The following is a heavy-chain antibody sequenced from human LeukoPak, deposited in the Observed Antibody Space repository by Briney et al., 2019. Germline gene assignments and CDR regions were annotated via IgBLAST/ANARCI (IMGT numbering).Heavy chain of an antibody. CDR3: ARDRGSGSGDNFEM. CDR1: AFTFIDYY. D-gene: IGHD3-10*01. J-gene: IGHJ3*02. CDR2: LNPNGGST. V-gene: IGHV1-2*02. Sequence: GTSVKVSCKALAFTFIDYYIHWVPQSPGQGLEGRGWLNPNGGSTNYAQKFQARVTMTRDTSVTTAYMELSSIISDDTAMYYCARDRGSGSGDNFEMWGQGKMVTVSS.